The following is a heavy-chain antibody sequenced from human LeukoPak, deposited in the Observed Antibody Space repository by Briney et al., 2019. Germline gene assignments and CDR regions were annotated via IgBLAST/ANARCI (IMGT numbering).Heavy chain of an antibody. CDR2: IYYSGST. Sequence: PSETLSLTCTVSGSSISSSSYYWGWIRQPPGKGLEWIGSIYYSGSTYYNPSLKSRVTISVDTSKNQFSLKLSSVTAADTAVYYCARHDYGDYVWGNWFDPWGQGTLVTVSS. CDR3: ARHDYGDYVWGNWFDP. J-gene: IGHJ5*02. CDR1: GSSISSSSYY. V-gene: IGHV4-39*01. D-gene: IGHD4-17*01.